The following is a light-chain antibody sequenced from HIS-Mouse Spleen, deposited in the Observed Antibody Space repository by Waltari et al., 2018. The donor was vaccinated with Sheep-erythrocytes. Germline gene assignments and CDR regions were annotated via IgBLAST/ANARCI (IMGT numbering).Light chain of an antibody. Sequence: DIQMTQSPSSLSASVGDRVTITCRASQSISSYLNWYQQKPGKAPKLLFYAASSLQSGVPSMFSGSGSGTDFTLTISSLQPEDFATYYCQQSYSTPYTFGQGTKLEIK. CDR3: QQSYSTPYT. CDR2: AAS. J-gene: IGKJ2*01. V-gene: IGKV1-39*01. CDR1: QSISSY.